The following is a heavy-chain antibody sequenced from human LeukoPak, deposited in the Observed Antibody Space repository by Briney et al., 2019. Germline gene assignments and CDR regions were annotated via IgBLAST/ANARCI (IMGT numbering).Heavy chain of an antibody. V-gene: IGHV3-48*03. CDR3: ARVGQQLADY. D-gene: IGHD6-13*01. Sequence: GGSLRLSCAASGFIFSSYEMNWVRRAPGKGLEWVSYISSSGSPRHYADSVKGRFTISRDNAKNSLYLQMNSLRAEDTAVYYCARVGQQLADYWGQGTLVAVSS. CDR2: ISSSGSPR. J-gene: IGHJ4*02. CDR1: GFIFSSYE.